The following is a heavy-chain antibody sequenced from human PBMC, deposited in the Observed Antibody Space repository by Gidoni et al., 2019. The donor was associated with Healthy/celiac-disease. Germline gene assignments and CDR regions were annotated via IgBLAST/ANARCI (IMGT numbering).Heavy chain of an antibody. CDR1: GFTFRSYA. CDR2: ISYDGSNK. J-gene: IGHJ6*02. CDR3: ARDPQERCSGGSCYPGYYYYGMDV. Sequence: QVQLVESGGGVVQPGRSLRLSCAASGFTFRSYAMHWVRQAPGKGLEWVAVISYDGSNKYYADSVKGRFTISRDNSKNTLYLQMNSLRAEDTAVYYCARDPQERCSGGSCYPGYYYYGMDVWGQGTTVTVSS. D-gene: IGHD2-15*01. V-gene: IGHV3-30-3*01.